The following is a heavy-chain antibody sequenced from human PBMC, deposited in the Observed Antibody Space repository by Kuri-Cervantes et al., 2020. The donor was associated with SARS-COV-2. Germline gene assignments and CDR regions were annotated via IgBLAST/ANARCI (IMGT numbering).Heavy chain of an antibody. CDR3: ARSPYDFWSGSWG. Sequence: SETLSLTCTVSGGFVSDRNSYWTWIRQSPGKGLEWIGYLYHTGSPTYSPSLKSRVTISLDKPKNQFSLRLTSVTAADTAVYYCARSPYDFWSGSWGWGQGTLVTVSS. J-gene: IGHJ4*02. V-gene: IGHV4-61*01. CDR1: GGFVSDRNSY. CDR2: LYHTGSP. D-gene: IGHD3-3*01.